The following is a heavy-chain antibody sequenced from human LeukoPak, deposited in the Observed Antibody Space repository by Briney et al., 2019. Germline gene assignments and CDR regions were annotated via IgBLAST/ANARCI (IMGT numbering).Heavy chain of an antibody. D-gene: IGHD3-10*01. J-gene: IGHJ6*03. Sequence: PSETLSLTCTVSGGSISSSHYYWGWIRHTPGKGLEWIGTIYYSGTTYYNPSLESRATISEDTSKNQFSLTLRSVTAADMAVYYCARQISDYYYYYIDGWGKGTTVTVSS. CDR3: ARQISDYYYYYIDG. CDR1: GGSISSSHYY. CDR2: IYYSGTT. V-gene: IGHV4-39*01.